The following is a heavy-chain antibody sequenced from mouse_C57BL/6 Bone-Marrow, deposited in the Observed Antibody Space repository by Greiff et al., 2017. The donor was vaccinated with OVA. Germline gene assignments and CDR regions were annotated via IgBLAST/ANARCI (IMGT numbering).Heavy chain of an antibody. V-gene: IGHV1-82*01. CDR3: ARMGYSNRAWFAD. J-gene: IGHJ3*01. Sequence: QVQLQQSGPELVKPGASVKISCKASGYAFSSSWMNWVKQRPGTGLEWIGRIYPGDGDTNYNGKFKGKATLTADKSSSTAYMQLSSLTSEDSAVYFCARMGYSNRAWFADGGQGTLVTVSA. D-gene: IGHD2-5*01. CDR2: IYPGDGDT. CDR1: GYAFSSSW.